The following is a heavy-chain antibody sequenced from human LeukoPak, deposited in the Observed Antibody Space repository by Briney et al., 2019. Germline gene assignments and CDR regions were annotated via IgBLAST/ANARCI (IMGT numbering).Heavy chain of an antibody. V-gene: IGHV4-61*01. CDR3: ARADGYCSSTSCYAWFDP. D-gene: IGHD2-2*01. CDR1: GGSISSSSYY. Sequence: SETLSLTCTVSGGSISSSSYYWSWIRQPPGKGLEWIGYIYYSGSTNYNPSLKSRVTISVDTSKNQFSLKLSSVTAADTAVYYCARADGYCSSTSCYAWFDPWGQGTLVTVSS. CDR2: IYYSGST. J-gene: IGHJ5*02.